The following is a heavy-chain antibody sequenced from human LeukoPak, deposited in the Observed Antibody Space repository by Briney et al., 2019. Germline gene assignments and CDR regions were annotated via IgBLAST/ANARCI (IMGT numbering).Heavy chain of an antibody. CDR1: GFTFSSYE. J-gene: IGHJ5*02. Sequence: PGGSLRLSCAASGFTFSSYEMNWVRQAPGKGLEWVANIKQDGSEIYYVDSVKGRFTISRDNAKNSLHLQLNSLRAEDTAVYYCARLPGHCYFMFDPWGHGTLVTVSS. D-gene: IGHD2-15*01. V-gene: IGHV3-7*01. CDR3: ARLPGHCYFMFDP. CDR2: IKQDGSEI.